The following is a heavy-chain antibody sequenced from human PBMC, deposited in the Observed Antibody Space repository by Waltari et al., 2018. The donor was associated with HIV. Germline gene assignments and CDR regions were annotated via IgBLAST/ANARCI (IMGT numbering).Heavy chain of an antibody. D-gene: IGHD3-22*01. V-gene: IGHV1-69*01. CDR1: GGTFSSYA. J-gene: IGHJ4*02. CDR3: ARKIGLDYYDSSGYLPFDY. CDR2: IIPIFGTA. Sequence: QVQLVQSGAEVKKPGSSVKVSCKASGGTFSSYAISWVRQAPGQGLEWMGGIIPIFGTANYAQKFQGRVTITADESTSTAYMELSSLRSEDTAVYYCARKIGLDYYDSSGYLPFDYWGQGTLVTVSS.